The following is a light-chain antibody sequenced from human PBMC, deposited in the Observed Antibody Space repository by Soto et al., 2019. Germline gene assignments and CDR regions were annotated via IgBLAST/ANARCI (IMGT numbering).Light chain of an antibody. V-gene: IGKV3-20*01. Sequence: ELVLTQSPGTLSLSPGERATLSCKASQSVTSRYLAWYQKKPGQAPRLLIYGASSRATGIPDRFSGSGSGTDFTLTISRQEPEDFAVYFCQQYNNSPEYTFGQGTKLEIK. CDR2: GAS. CDR3: QQYNNSPEYT. J-gene: IGKJ2*01. CDR1: QSVTSRY.